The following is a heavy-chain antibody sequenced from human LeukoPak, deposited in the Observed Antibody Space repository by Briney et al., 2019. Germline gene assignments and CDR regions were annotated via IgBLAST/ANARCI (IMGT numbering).Heavy chain of an antibody. J-gene: IGHJ4*02. V-gene: IGHV3-30*02. CDR1: GFTFSSYG. Sequence: QSGGSLRLSCAVSGFTFSSYGMHWVRQAPGKGLEWVAFIRYDGSNKYYADSVKGRFTISRDNSKNTLYLQMNSLRAEDAAVYSCAKDPSDIVVVPAAPRFDYWGQGTLVTVSS. CDR2: IRYDGSNK. CDR3: AKDPSDIVVVPAAPRFDY. D-gene: IGHD2-2*01.